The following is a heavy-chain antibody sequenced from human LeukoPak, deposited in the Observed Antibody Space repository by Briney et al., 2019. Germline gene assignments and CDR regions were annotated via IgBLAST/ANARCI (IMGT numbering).Heavy chain of an antibody. Sequence: PSETLSLTCTVSGGSISSYYWSWIRQPPGKGLEWIGYIYYSGSTNYNPSLKSRVTISVDTSKNQFSLKLSSVSAADTAVYYCARLGSYGGTMIDYWGRGTLVTVSS. J-gene: IGHJ4*02. CDR3: ARLGSYGGTMIDY. V-gene: IGHV4-59*01. D-gene: IGHD4-23*01. CDR1: GGSISSYY. CDR2: IYYSGST.